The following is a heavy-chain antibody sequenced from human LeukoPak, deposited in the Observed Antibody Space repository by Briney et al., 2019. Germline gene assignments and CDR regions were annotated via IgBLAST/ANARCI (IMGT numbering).Heavy chain of an antibody. V-gene: IGHV3-30*04. D-gene: IGHD3-3*01. CDR2: ISYDGSNK. J-gene: IGHJ6*03. CDR3: ARDSSTLRFPQQLGNYMDV. Sequence: GGSLRLSCAASGFTFSSYAMHWVRQAPGKGLEWVAVISYDGSNKYYADSVKGRFTISRDNSKNTLYLQMNSLRAEDTAVYYCARDSSTLRFPQQLGNYMDVWGKGTTVTVSS. CDR1: GFTFSSYA.